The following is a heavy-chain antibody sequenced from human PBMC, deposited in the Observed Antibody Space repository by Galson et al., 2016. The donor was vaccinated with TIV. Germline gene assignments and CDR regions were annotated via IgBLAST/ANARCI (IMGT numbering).Heavy chain of an antibody. D-gene: IGHD2-8*01. J-gene: IGHJ5*02. CDR3: VRETKRGVWFDP. CDR2: IYGSGSP. V-gene: IGHV4-31*03. Sequence: TLSLTCSVSGESIGRGDYYWSWIRQNPGKGLEWIGYIYGSGSPYYNSALKRRVTMSVDTSKNQFSLKLTSMTAADTAVYYCVRETKRGVWFDPWGQGSLVTVSS. CDR1: GESIGRGDYY.